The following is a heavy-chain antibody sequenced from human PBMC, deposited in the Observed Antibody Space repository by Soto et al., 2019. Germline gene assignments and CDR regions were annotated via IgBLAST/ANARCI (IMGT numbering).Heavy chain of an antibody. CDR3: ARRNYFYALDV. J-gene: IGHJ6*02. V-gene: IGHV4-34*01. CDR2: INYSGST. CDR1: GGSFSGYY. Sequence: SETLCITCAVSGGSFSGYYWGWVRQPPGKGLEWVGEINYSGSTNYNPSLKRRVTISVDTSKNQVSLKVTSVTAADTAMYYCARRNYFYALDVWGQGTTVTVSS.